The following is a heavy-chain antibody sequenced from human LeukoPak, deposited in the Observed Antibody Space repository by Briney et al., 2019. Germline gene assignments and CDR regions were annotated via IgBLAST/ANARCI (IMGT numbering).Heavy chain of an antibody. V-gene: IGHV3-7*01. CDR1: GFVFSSYW. D-gene: IGHD3-9*01. Sequence: GGSLRLSCAASGFVFSSYWMSWVRQAPGKGLEWVANIKQDGSDKQYVDSVKGRFTISRDNAKNSLYLQTDSLRAEDSAVYYCAKVGYYDILTGYRWYFDLWGRGTLVTVSS. CDR2: IKQDGSDK. CDR3: AKVGYYDILTGYRWYFDL. J-gene: IGHJ2*01.